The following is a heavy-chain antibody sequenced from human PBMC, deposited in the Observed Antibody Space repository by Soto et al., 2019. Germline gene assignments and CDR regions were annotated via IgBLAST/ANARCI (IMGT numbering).Heavy chain of an antibody. V-gene: IGHV2-5*02. Sequence: QITLKESGPTLVKPTQTLTLTSTFSGFSLSTSGVGVGWIRQPPGKALEWLALIYWDDDKRYSPSLKSRLTIAKDTSKSQVVLTMTNMDPVDTATYYCAEAEGWNEGFRWFDPWGQGTLVTVSS. J-gene: IGHJ5*02. CDR2: IYWDDDK. CDR1: GFSLSTSGVG. D-gene: IGHD1-1*01. CDR3: AEAEGWNEGFRWFDP.